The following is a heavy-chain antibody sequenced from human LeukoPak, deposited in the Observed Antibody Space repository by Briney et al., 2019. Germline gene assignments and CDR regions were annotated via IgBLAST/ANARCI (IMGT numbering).Heavy chain of an antibody. D-gene: IGHD2-2*01. Sequence: GRSLRLSCAASGFTFSSYGMHWVRQAPGKGLEGVAVIWYDGSNKYYADSVKGRFTISRDNSKNTLYLQMNSLRAEDTAVYYCARDSSRYCSSTSCYGAFDIWGQGTMVTVSS. CDR2: IWYDGSNK. J-gene: IGHJ3*02. CDR1: GFTFSSYG. CDR3: ARDSSRYCSSTSCYGAFDI. V-gene: IGHV3-33*01.